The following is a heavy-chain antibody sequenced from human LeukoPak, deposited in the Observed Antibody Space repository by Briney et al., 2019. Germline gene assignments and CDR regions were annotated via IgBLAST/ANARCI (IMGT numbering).Heavy chain of an antibody. CDR1: GFTFSNYW. Sequence: GGSLRLSCAASGFTFSNYWMSWVRQAPGKGLEWVANIKQDGSQKYYVDSVKGRFTISRDNAKNSLYLQMNSLRAEDTAVYYCARESLGGINWGQGTLVTVSS. V-gene: IGHV3-7*01. J-gene: IGHJ4*02. CDR3: ARESLGGIN. D-gene: IGHD3-3*01. CDR2: IKQDGSQK.